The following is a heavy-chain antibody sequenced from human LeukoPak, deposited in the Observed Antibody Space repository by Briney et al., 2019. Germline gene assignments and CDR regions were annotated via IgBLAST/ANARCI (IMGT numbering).Heavy chain of an antibody. CDR2: ISSSSSTI. J-gene: IGHJ4*02. CDR3: ARLGPGGRYYYDSSGYSWFDY. CDR1: GFTFSSYS. V-gene: IGHV3-48*04. D-gene: IGHD3-22*01. Sequence: GGSLRLSCAASGFTFSSYSMNWVRQAPGKGLEWVSYISSSSSTIYYADSVKGRFTISRDNAKNSLYLQMNSLRAEDTAVYYCARLGPGGRYYYDSSGYSWFDYWGQGTLVTVSS.